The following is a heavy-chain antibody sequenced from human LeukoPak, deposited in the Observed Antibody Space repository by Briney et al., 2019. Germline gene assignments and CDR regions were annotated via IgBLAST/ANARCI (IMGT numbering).Heavy chain of an antibody. D-gene: IGHD1-7*01. CDR2: IYYSGST. CDR1: GGSISSSSYY. J-gene: IGHJ4*02. CDR3: ARAGINYPFDY. V-gene: IGHV4-39*07. Sequence: SETLSLTCTVSGGSISSSSYYWGWIRQPPGRGLEWIGSIYYSGSTYYNPSLKSRVTISVDTSKNQFSLKLSSVTAADTAVYYCARAGINYPFDYWGQGTLVTVSS.